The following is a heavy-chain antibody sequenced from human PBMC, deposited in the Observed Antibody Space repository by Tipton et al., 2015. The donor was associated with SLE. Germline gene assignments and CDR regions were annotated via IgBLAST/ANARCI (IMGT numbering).Heavy chain of an antibody. CDR1: GASFSGYY. CDR2: LSDIGRT. CDR3: ARQRALDAFDI. J-gene: IGHJ3*02. V-gene: IGHV4-59*08. Sequence: TLSLTCTVSGASFSGYYWSWIRQPPGKGLEWIGYLSDIGRTNYKSSLRSRVTISVDTSRNLLSLKVTSVTAADTAVYYCARQRALDAFDIWGQGTMVIVSS.